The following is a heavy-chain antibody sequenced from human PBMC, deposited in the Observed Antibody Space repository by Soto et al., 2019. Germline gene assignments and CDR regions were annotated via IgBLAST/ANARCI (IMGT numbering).Heavy chain of an antibody. J-gene: IGHJ4*02. CDR1: GFSVTANY. D-gene: IGHD5-12*01. Sequence: EVQVVESGGGLIQPGGSLRLSCEVSGFSVTANYMSWVRQAPGKGLEWVSVIYSGGSTYYIDSVKGRFSISRDISKNTLYLKMNSLRAEDTAVYYGQGYGYWGQGTLVTVSS. V-gene: IGHV3-53*01. CDR3: QGYGY. CDR2: IYSGGST.